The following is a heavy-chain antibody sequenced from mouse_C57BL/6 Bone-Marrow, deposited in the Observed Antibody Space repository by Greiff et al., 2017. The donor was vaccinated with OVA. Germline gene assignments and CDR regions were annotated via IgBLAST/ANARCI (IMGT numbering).Heavy chain of an antibody. V-gene: IGHV5-6*01. D-gene: IGHD1-1*01. CDR1: GFTFSSYG. J-gene: IGHJ3*01. CDR3: ARPYGSSYWFAY. CDR2: ISSGGSYT. Sequence: EVKLVESGGDLVKPGGSLKLSCAASGFTFSSYGMSWVRQTPDKRLEWVATISSGGSYTYYPDSVKGRFTISRDNAKNTLYLQMSSLKSEDTAMYYCARPYGSSYWFAYWGQGTLVTVSA.